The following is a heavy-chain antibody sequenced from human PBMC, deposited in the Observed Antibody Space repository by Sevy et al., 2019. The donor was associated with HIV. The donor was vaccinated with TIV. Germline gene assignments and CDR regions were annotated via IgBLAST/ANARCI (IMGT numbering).Heavy chain of an antibody. CDR1: GFTFDDYA. J-gene: IGHJ3*02. CDR3: AKDVIAAAGTIWWRALDI. D-gene: IGHD6-13*01. V-gene: IGHV3-9*01. Sequence: GGSLRLSCTASGFTFDDYAMHWVRQAPGKGLEWVSGVSWKSAFIGYADSVKGRSTSARDNAKRSQYLQMNSLRAEDTALYYCAKDVIAAAGTIWWRALDIWGQGTMVTVSS. CDR2: VSWKSAFI.